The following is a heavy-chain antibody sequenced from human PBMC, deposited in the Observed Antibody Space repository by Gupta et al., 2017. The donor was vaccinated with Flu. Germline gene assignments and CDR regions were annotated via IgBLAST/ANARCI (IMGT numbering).Heavy chain of an antibody. CDR1: GFIFSGCA. CDR3: AKDLGGSGSYYTFEY. V-gene: IGHV3-30*18. J-gene: IGHJ4*02. Sequence: QVPLVASGGGVVQPGWSLDLSCAASGFIFSGCALPWVRQAPGKGLEWVAVISYDGSNKNYADSVKGRFTISRDNSKNTLYLQMNSLRAEDTAVYYCAKDLGGSGSYYTFEYWGQGILATVSS. CDR2: ISYDGSNK. D-gene: IGHD3-10*01.